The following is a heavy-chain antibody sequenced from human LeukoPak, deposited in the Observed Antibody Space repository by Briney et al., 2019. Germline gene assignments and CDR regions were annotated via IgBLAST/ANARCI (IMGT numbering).Heavy chain of an antibody. J-gene: IGHJ4*02. CDR2: ISWNSGSI. D-gene: IGHD6-19*01. Sequence: PGGPLRLSCAASGFTFDDYAMHWVRQAPGKGLEWVSGISWNSGSIGYADSVKGRFTISRDNAKNSLYLQMNSLRAEDTALYYCAKDTGIAVAGTIDYWGQGTLVTVSS. CDR3: AKDTGIAVAGTIDY. CDR1: GFTFDDYA. V-gene: IGHV3-9*01.